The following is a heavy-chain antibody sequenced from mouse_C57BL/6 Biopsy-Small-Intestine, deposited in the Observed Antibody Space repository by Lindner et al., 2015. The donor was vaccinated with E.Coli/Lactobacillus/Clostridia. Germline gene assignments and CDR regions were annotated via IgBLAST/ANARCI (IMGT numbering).Heavy chain of an antibody. D-gene: IGHD2-4*01. CDR1: GYTFTSYW. J-gene: IGHJ4*01. Sequence: VQLQESGAELAKPGASVKLSCKASGYTFTSYWIHWVKQRPGQGLEWIGYINPSSGYTNYNQKFKDKATLTADKSSSTAYMQLSSLTYEDFAVYYCARNDYDHYYAMDYWGQGTSVTVSS. V-gene: IGHV1-7*01. CDR3: ARNDYDHYYAMDY. CDR2: INPSSGYT.